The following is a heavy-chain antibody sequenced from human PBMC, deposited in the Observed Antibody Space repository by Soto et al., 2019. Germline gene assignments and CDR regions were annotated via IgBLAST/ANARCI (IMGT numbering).Heavy chain of an antibody. J-gene: IGHJ3*02. CDR1: GYSFTSYW. CDR2: IYPGDSDT. CDR3: ARGEGYSGYDDAFDI. Sequence: EVQLVQSGAEVKKPGESLKISCKGSGYSFTSYWIGWVRQMPGKGLEWMGIIYPGDSDTRYSPSFQGQVTISADKSISTAYLQGSSLKASDTARYYCARGEGYSGYDDAFDIWGQGTMVTVSS. D-gene: IGHD5-12*01. V-gene: IGHV5-51*03.